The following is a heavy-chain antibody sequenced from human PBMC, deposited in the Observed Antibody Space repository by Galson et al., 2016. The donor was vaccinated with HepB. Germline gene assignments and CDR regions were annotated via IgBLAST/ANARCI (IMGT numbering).Heavy chain of an antibody. Sequence: SLRLSCAASGFSFSSYVMHWVRQAPGKGLEWVSLISGDGTSTYYADSVKGRFIISRDNSENSLYLQMNSLRTEDTALYYCAKDFKDSSSWYSWFDPWGQGTLVTVSS. CDR3: AKDFKDSSSWYSWFDP. D-gene: IGHD6-13*01. CDR2: ISGDGTST. CDR1: GFSFSSYV. J-gene: IGHJ5*02. V-gene: IGHV3-43*02.